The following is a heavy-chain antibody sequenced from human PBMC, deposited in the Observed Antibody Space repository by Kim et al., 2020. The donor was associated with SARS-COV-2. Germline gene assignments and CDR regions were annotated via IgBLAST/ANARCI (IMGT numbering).Heavy chain of an antibody. CDR2: ISSRGDTT. CDR1: GFTFYSSA. J-gene: IGHJ4*02. V-gene: IGHV3-23*01. CDR3: AKNRGSYCAGGACYGDS. D-gene: IGHD2-8*02. Sequence: GGSLRLSCVASGFTFYSSAMSWVRQAPGKGLEWVSSISSRGDTTYYGDSVKGRFTVSRDNSKNTLYLQMSSLRADDTAVYYCAKNRGSYCAGGACYGDSWGRGTLVTVSS.